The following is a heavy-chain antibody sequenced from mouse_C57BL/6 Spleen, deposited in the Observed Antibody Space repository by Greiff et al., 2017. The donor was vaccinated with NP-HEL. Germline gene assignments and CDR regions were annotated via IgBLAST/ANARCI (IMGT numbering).Heavy chain of an antibody. CDR3: ARDYYGPRDYFDY. CDR2: IYPGSGNT. V-gene: IGHV1-66*01. J-gene: IGHJ2*01. Sequence: QVQLQQSGPELVKPGASVKISCKASGYSFTSYYIHWVKQRPGQGLEWIGWIYPGSGNTKYNEKFKGKATLTADTSSSTAYMQLSSLTSEDSAVYYCARDYYGPRDYFDYWGQGTTLTVSS. CDR1: GYSFTSYY. D-gene: IGHD1-2*01.